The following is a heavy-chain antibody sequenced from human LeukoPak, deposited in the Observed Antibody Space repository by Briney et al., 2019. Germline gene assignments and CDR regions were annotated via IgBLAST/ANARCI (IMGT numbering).Heavy chain of an antibody. D-gene: IGHD6-19*01. CDR2: ISGSGGST. CDR3: AKASSSGSYGVYYFDC. CDR1: GFTFSSYA. V-gene: IGHV3-23*01. Sequence: GGSLRLSCAASGFTFSSYAMSWVRQAPGKGLEWVSGISGSGGSTYYADSVNGRFTISRDNSKCTLYLQMHSLRAGDTAVYYCAKASSSGSYGVYYFDCWGQGTLVTVSS. J-gene: IGHJ4*02.